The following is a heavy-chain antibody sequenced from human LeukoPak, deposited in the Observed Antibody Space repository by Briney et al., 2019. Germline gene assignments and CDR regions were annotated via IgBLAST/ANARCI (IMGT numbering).Heavy chain of an antibody. J-gene: IGHJ4*02. CDR3: ARDGISGWYGGYYFDY. CDR2: ISSSGSTI. D-gene: IGHD6-19*01. CDR1: GFTFRGYY. Sequence: PGGSLRLSCAASGFTFRGYYMSWIRQAPGKGLEWVSYISSSGSTIYYADSVKGRFTISRDNAKNSLYLQMNSLRAEDTAVYYCARDGISGWYGGYYFDYWGQGTLVTVSS. V-gene: IGHV3-11*01.